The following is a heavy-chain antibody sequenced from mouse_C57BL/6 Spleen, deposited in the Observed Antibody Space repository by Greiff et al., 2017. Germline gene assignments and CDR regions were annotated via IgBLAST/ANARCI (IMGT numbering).Heavy chain of an antibody. Sequence: VQLQQSGAELVRPGASVTLSCKASGYTFTDYEMHWVKQTPVHGLEWIGAIDPETGGTAYNQKFKGKAILTADKSSSTAYMELRSLTSEDSAVYYCTRTDNYGSSQYYFDYWGQGTTLTVSS. D-gene: IGHD1-1*01. J-gene: IGHJ2*01. V-gene: IGHV1-15*01. CDR2: IDPETGGT. CDR1: GYTFTDYE. CDR3: TRTDNYGSSQYYFDY.